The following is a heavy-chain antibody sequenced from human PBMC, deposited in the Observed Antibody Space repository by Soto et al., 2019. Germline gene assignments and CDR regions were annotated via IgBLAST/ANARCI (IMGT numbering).Heavy chain of an antibody. J-gene: IGHJ6*02. CDR2: ISGSGGST. D-gene: IGHD5-18*01. CDR3: AKGGTPPRSVDTAMVQRRTIYYYYGMDV. Sequence: PGGSLRLSCAASGFTFSSYAMSWVRQAPGKGLEWVSAISGSGGSTYYADSVKGRFTISRDNSKNTLYLQMNSLRAEDTAVYYCAKGGTPPRSVDTAMVQRRTIYYYYGMDVWGQGTTVTVSS. V-gene: IGHV3-23*01. CDR1: GFTFSSYA.